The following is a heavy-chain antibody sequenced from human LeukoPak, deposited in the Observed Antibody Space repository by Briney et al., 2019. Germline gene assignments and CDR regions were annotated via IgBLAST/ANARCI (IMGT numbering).Heavy chain of an antibody. CDR2: INPNSGGT. V-gene: IGHV1-2*02. CDR3: ARSRTIAAAGTTDRYYFDY. D-gene: IGHD6-13*01. J-gene: IGHJ4*02. Sequence: ASVKVSCKASGYTFTGYYMHWVRQAPGQGLEWMGWINPNSGGTNYAQKFQGRVTITADESTSTAYMELSSLRSEDTAVYYCARSRTIAAAGTTDRYYFDYWGQGTLVTVSS. CDR1: GYTFTGYY.